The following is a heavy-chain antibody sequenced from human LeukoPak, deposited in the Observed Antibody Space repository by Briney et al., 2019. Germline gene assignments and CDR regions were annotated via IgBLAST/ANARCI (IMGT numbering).Heavy chain of an antibody. D-gene: IGHD3-10*01. CDR1: GFPLSSNY. J-gene: IGHJ4*02. CDR3: ARGTPGVPLDY. V-gene: IGHV3-53*04. Sequence: GSLELSFAASGFPLSSNYMSWGRPASGKGLEWVSVIYSGGSTYYADSVKGRFTISRHNSKNTLYLQMNSLRAEDTAVYYCARGTPGVPLDYWGQGTLVTVSS. CDR2: IYSGGST.